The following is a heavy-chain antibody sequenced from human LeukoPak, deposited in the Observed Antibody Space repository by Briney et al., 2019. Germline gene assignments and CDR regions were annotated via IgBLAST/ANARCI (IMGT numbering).Heavy chain of an antibody. CDR1: GGSFSGYY. J-gene: IGHJ4*02. CDR2: IYHSGRT. Sequence: SETLSLTCAVYGGSFSGYYWSWIRQPPGKGLEWIGNIYHSGRTYYNPSLKSRVTISVDTSKNQFSLKLSSVTAADTAVYYCAGEGATGTTEDYWGQGTLVTVSS. CDR3: AGEGATGTTEDY. V-gene: IGHV4-34*01. D-gene: IGHD1-7*01.